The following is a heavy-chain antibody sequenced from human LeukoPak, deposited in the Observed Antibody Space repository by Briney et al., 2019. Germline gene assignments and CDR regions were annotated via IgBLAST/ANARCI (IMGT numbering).Heavy chain of an antibody. J-gene: IGHJ5*02. CDR3: AKDLMRDIWFGES. D-gene: IGHD3-10*01. Sequence: GGSLRLSCAASRFTFSSYGMHWVRQAPGKWLEWVSSITSGDTYIYYADSVKGRFTISRDNSKNKLFLQMNSLRVEDTAVYYCAKDLMRDIWFGESWGQGTLVTVSS. CDR1: RFTFSSYG. CDR2: ITSGDTYI. V-gene: IGHV3-NL1*01.